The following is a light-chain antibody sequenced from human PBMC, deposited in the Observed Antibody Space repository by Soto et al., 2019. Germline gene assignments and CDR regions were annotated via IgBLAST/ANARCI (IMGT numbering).Light chain of an antibody. Sequence: DIQMTQSPSTLSASVGDRVTITCRASQSLNNDLAWYQQKPGKAPNLLIYDASTLERGVQSRFSGTGSGTEFTLAISSLQPDDFATYYCQQYHRSSVTFGQGTRLEIK. CDR3: QQYHRSSVT. CDR1: QSLNND. J-gene: IGKJ5*01. CDR2: DAS. V-gene: IGKV1-5*01.